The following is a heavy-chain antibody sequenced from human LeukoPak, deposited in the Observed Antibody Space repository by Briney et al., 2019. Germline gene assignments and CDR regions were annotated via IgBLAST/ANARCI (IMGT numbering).Heavy chain of an antibody. Sequence: GGSLRLSCAASGFTFSDYYMSWLRQAPGKGVEWVSVIGRSGDSTDYVDSVKGGFTTSRDNSKNTVYLQMNRLRAEDTAVYYCAKDYGGDPGDYWGQGTLVTVSS. J-gene: IGHJ4*02. CDR2: IGRSGDST. V-gene: IGHV3-23*01. CDR3: AKDYGGDPGDY. D-gene: IGHD4-23*01. CDR1: GFTFSDYY.